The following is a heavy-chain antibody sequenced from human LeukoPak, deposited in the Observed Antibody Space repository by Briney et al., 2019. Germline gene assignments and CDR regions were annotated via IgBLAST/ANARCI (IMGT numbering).Heavy chain of an antibody. CDR2: IRYDGSNK. Sequence: PGGSLRLSCAASGFTFSSYGMHWVRQAPGKGLEWVAFIRYDGSNKFYADSVKGQFTISRDNSKNTLYLQMNSLRAEDTAVYYCAKDLGLRYFAWSSYYYGMDVWGQGATVTVSS. D-gene: IGHD3-9*01. CDR3: AKDLGLRYFAWSSYYYGMDV. CDR1: GFTFSSYG. V-gene: IGHV3-30*02. J-gene: IGHJ6*02.